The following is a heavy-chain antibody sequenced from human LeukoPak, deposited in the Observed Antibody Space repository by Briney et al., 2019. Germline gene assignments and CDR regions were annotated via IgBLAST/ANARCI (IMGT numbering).Heavy chain of an antibody. Sequence: PGGSLRLSCAASGFTFSSYSMNWVRQAPGKGLEWVSSISSSSSYIYYADSVKGRFTISRDNAKNSLYLQMNSLRAEATAVYYCASDPHTYDSSGYYLGTDYWGQGTLVTVSS. J-gene: IGHJ4*02. V-gene: IGHV3-21*01. D-gene: IGHD3-22*01. CDR1: GFTFSSYS. CDR3: ASDPHTYDSSGYYLGTDY. CDR2: ISSSSSYI.